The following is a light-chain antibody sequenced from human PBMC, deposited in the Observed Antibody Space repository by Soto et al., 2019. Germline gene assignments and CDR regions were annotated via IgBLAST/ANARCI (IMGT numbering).Light chain of an antibody. Sequence: DIQMTQSPYSLYASVGDRVTIPCRASQSIDKYLNWYQQKPGKGPDLLIYAASNLRTGVPSRFSGSGSGTDFTLTICRLLPEDFATYFCQQSYSTPSLTFGGGTKVDIK. J-gene: IGKJ4*01. CDR3: QQSYSTPSLT. CDR2: AAS. CDR1: QSIDKY. V-gene: IGKV1-39*01.